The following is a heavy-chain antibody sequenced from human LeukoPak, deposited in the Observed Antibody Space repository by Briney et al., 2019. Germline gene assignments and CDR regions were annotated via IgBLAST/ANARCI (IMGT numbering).Heavy chain of an antibody. Sequence: SETLSLTCTVSGRSISSYYWSWIRQPPGKGLEWIGYIYYSGSTNYNPSLKSRVTISVDTSKNQFSLKLSSVTAADTAVYYCARVLGYCTNGVCYKNWFDPWGQGTLVTVSS. CDR3: ARVLGYCTNGVCYKNWFDP. V-gene: IGHV4-59*08. J-gene: IGHJ5*02. CDR1: GRSISSYY. D-gene: IGHD2-8*01. CDR2: IYYSGST.